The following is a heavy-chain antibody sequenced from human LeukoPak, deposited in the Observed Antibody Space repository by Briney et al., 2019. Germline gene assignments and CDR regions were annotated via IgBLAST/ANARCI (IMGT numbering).Heavy chain of an antibody. CDR2: IVVGSGNT. Sequence: ASVKVSCKASGFTFTSSAVQWVRQARGQRLEWIGWIVVGSGNTNYAQKFQERVTITRDMSTSTAYMELSSLRSEDTAVYYCAAGRNMGSSRNWFGPWGQGTLVTVSS. J-gene: IGHJ5*02. V-gene: IGHV1-58*01. D-gene: IGHD2-2*01. CDR1: GFTFTSSA. CDR3: AAGRNMGSSRNWFGP.